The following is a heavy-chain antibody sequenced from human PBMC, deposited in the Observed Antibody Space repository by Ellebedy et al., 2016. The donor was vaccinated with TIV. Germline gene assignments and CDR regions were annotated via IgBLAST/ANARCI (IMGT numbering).Heavy chain of an antibody. J-gene: IGHJ4*02. CDR2: INQDGSVQ. CDR1: GFMFSNYW. D-gene: IGHD3-16*02. CDR3: ATGGYHYKF. Sequence: GESLKISCAASGFMFSNYWMSWVRQAPGKGLEWVANINQDGSVQNYADPVRGRFTLSRENAKASLYREMNSLRGEETAVYYCATGGYHYKFWGQGTLVTVSS. V-gene: IGHV3-7*05.